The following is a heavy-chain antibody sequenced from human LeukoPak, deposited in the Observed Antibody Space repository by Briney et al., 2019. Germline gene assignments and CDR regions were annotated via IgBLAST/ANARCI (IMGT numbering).Heavy chain of an antibody. CDR1: GGSFSGYW. Sequence: SETLSLTCAVYGGSFSGYWWTWIRQPPGKGLEYIGYIYYSGSTNYNPSLKSRVTISVDTSKNQFSLKLTSVTAADTAVYYCATAGPISGRHNYFDSWGQGTLVTVSS. CDR2: IYYSGST. D-gene: IGHD3-10*01. J-gene: IGHJ4*02. CDR3: ATAGPISGRHNYFDS. V-gene: IGHV4-59*01.